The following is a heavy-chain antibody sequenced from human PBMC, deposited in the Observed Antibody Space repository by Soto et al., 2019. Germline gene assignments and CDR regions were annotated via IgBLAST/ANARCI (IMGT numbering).Heavy chain of an antibody. Sequence: EVQLLESGGGLVQPGGSLRLSCAASGFTFSSYAMSWVRQAPGKGLEWVAVISGSGGSTYYADSGKGRFTISRDNSKNTLYLQMNSLRAEDTAVYYCAKEGTGGFGELFLDYWGQGTLVTVSS. D-gene: IGHD3-10*01. CDR2: ISGSGGST. J-gene: IGHJ4*02. CDR3: AKEGTGGFGELFLDY. CDR1: GFTFSSYA. V-gene: IGHV3-23*01.